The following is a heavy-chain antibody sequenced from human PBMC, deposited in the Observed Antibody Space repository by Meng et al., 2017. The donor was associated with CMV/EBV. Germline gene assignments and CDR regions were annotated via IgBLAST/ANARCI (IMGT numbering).Heavy chain of an antibody. J-gene: IGHJ3*02. CDR2: INWNGGST. CDR3: ARDSVPAATVALKVGAFDI. D-gene: IGHD2-2*01. V-gene: IGHV3-20*01. Sequence: GESLKISCAASGFTFDDYGMSWVRQAPGKGLERVSGINWNGGSTGYADSVKGRFTISRDNAKNSLYLQMNSLRAEDTALYHCARDSVPAATVALKVGAFDIWGQGTMVTVSS. CDR1: GFTFDDYG.